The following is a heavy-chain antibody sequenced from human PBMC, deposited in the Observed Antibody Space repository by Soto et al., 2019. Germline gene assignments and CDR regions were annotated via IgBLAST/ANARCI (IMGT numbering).Heavy chain of an antibody. CDR1: GYTFTSYD. CDR2: MNPNSGNT. D-gene: IGHD1-1*01. CDR3: ARERPGTTSMDV. V-gene: IGHV1-8*01. Sequence: QVQLVQSGAEVKKPGASVKVSCKASGYTFTSYDINWVRQATGQGLEWMGWMNPNSGNTGYAQKFQGRVTTTRNTSIRTAYLELSSLRSEESAVYYCARERPGTTSMDVWGQGTTVTVSS. J-gene: IGHJ6*02.